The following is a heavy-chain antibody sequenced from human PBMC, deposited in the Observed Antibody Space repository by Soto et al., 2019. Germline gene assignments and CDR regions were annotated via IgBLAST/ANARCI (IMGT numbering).Heavy chain of an antibody. CDR3: ARDYDILSWLYGMDV. CDR1: GYTFTSYA. CDR2: INAGNGNT. D-gene: IGHD3-9*01. V-gene: IGHV1-3*01. J-gene: IGHJ6*02. Sequence: QVQLVQSGAEVKKPGASVKVSCKASGYTFTSYAMHWVRQAPGQRLEWMGWINAGNGNTKYSQKFQGRVTITRDTSASTAYMELSSLRSEDTAVYYCARDYDILSWLYGMDVWGQGTTVTVSS.